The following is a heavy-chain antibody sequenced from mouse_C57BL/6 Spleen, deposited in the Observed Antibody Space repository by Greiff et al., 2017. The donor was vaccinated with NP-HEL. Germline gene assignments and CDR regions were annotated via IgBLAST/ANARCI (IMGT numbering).Heavy chain of an antibody. Sequence: EVQLQQSGPGLVKPSQSLSLTCSVTGYSITSGYYWNWIRQFPGNKLEWMGYISYDGSNNYNPSLKNRISITRDTSKNQFFLKLNSVTTEDTATYYCARGEVTTVYYFDDWGQGTTLTVSS. CDR3: ARGEVTTVYYFDD. J-gene: IGHJ2*01. CDR2: ISYDGSN. V-gene: IGHV3-6*01. D-gene: IGHD2-2*01. CDR1: GYSITSGYY.